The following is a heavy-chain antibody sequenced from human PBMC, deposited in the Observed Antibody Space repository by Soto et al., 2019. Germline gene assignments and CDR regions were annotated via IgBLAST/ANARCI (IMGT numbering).Heavy chain of an antibody. D-gene: IGHD6-13*01. CDR3: ARDRLSAAAEQGNWFDP. V-gene: IGHV6-1*01. Sequence: SQTLSLTCAISGDSVSSNSAAWNWIRQSPSRGLEWLGRTYYRSKWYNDYAVSVKSRITINPDTSKNQFSLQLNSVTPEDTAVHYCARDRLSAAAEQGNWFDPWGQGTPVTVSS. J-gene: IGHJ5*02. CDR2: TYYRSKWYN. CDR1: GDSVSSNSAA.